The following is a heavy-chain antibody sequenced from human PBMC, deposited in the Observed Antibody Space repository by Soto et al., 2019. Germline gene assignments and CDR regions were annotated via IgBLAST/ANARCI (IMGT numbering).Heavy chain of an antibody. V-gene: IGHV3-30-3*01. CDR3: ASPGGYYYGMDV. CDR1: GFTFSSYA. D-gene: IGHD3-10*01. J-gene: IGHJ6*02. CDR2: ISYDGSNK. Sequence: QVQLVESGGGVVQPGRSLRLSCAASGFTFSSYAMHWVRQAPGKGLEWVAVISYDGSNKYYADSVKGRFTISRDNSKNTLYLQMNSLRAEDTAVYYCASPGGYYYGMDVWGQGTTVTVSS.